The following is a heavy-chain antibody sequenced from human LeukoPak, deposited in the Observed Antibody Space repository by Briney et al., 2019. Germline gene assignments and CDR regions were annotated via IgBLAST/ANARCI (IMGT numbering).Heavy chain of an antibody. Sequence: GGSLRLSCAASGFTFSTYAMSWVRQAPGKGLEWVAAIWYDGSQKYYADTVRSRFTASRDNSKNTLYLQMDSLRAEDTAVYYCARLYGANVGYLDYWGQGTLVTVSS. CDR3: ARLYGANVGYLDY. J-gene: IGHJ4*02. D-gene: IGHD4-23*01. V-gene: IGHV3-33*08. CDR2: IWYDGSQK. CDR1: GFTFSTYA.